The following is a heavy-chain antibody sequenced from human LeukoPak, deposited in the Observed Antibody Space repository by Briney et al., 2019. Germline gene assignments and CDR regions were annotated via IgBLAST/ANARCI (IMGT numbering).Heavy chain of an antibody. D-gene: IGHD3-10*01. Sequence: PGGYLRLYCVASGFTFSGYWMSWVRQAPGKGLEWMANIKQDGSEKYYVDSVKGRFTISRDNAKNSLYLQMNSLRAEDTAVYYCARGTYYYGSGSPETGYWGQGTLVTVSS. CDR3: ARGTYYYGSGSPETGY. CDR2: IKQDGSEK. J-gene: IGHJ4*02. CDR1: GFTFSGYW. V-gene: IGHV3-7*03.